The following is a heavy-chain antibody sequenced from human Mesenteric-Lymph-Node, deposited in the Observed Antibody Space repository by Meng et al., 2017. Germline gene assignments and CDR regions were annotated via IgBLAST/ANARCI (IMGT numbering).Heavy chain of an antibody. CDR2: MHHDGRT. Sequence: VRLQESGPGLVKPSGTLSLTCTVSAGSITNKDWGSWVRQPPGKGLEWIGEMHHDGRTNYNPSFKSRVIMSMDKSSNQFSLHLSSVTAADTAVYYCARDPYATGWAGWGQGTLVTVSS. D-gene: IGHD6-19*01. CDR3: ARDPYATGWAG. V-gene: IGHV4-4*02. CDR1: AGSITNKDW. J-gene: IGHJ4*02.